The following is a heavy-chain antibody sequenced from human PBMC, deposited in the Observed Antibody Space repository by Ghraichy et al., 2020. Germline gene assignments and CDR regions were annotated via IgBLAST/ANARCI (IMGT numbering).Heavy chain of an antibody. Sequence: GGSLRLSCAASGFTFSTYAMAWVRQAPGKGLEWVSSRVGVGGGTFYADSVRGRFTISRDNSRDRLFLQMNSLRAEDTAVYYCARRGNYRGGAFDIWGRGTVVVVSS. J-gene: IGHJ3*02. CDR2: RVGVGGGT. D-gene: IGHD5-24*01. V-gene: IGHV3-23*01. CDR3: ARRGNYRGGAFDI. CDR1: GFTFSTYA.